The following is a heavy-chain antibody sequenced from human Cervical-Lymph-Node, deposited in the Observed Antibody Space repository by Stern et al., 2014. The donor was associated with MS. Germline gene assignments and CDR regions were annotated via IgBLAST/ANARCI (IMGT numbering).Heavy chain of an antibody. J-gene: IGHJ4*02. CDR1: GYTFSSYG. D-gene: IGHD4-17*01. CDR3: ARGGRSNSDYGDYAPDY. Sequence: QVQLVQSGAEVKKPGASVKVSCKAAGYTFSSYGITWVRRAPGQGLEWMAWISAYNGQTSYLQKLQGRVTMTTDTSTNTAYMDLRSLRSDDTAVYYCARGGRSNSDYGDYAPDYWGQGTLVTVSS. V-gene: IGHV1-18*01. CDR2: ISAYNGQT.